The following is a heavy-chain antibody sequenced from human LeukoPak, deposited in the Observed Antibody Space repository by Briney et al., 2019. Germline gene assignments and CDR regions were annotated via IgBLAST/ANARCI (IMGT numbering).Heavy chain of an antibody. CDR1: GYTFSSYG. CDR3: ARSSLGTITAGPFDY. J-gene: IGHJ4*02. Sequence: ASVKVSCKSSGYTFSSYGIAWVRQAPGQGLEWMGWISGYNGNTNYAQKLQGRVSITTDTSTTTAYMELRSLTSDDTALYYCARSSLGTITAGPFDYWGQGTLVTVSS. CDR2: ISGYNGNT. D-gene: IGHD5-12*01. V-gene: IGHV1-18*01.